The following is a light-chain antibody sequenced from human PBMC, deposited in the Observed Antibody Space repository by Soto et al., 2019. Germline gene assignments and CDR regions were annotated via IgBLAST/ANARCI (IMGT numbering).Light chain of an antibody. CDR1: QTINSY. CDR3: QQGAATPFT. Sequence: DIQMTQSPSSLSASVGDRVSITCRASQTINSYLNWFQQKPGEVPKLLIYTASTLQGGVPSRFSGDRSGTYFTLTISSLQPEDVATYYCQQGAATPFTFGQGTRIEIK. V-gene: IGKV1-39*01. J-gene: IGKJ5*01. CDR2: TAS.